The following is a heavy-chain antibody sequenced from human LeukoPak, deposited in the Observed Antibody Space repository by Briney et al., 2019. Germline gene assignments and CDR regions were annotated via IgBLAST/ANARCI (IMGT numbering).Heavy chain of an antibody. CDR2: INSDGSEG. J-gene: IGHJ4*02. Sequence: GGSLRLSCAVSGFTFSGFWMSWSRQAPGKGLEWVASINSDGSEGYYADVVKGRFTISRDNAKNSLYLQINSLRAEDTAVYYSASSSPYSNYVRNWGQGTLVTVSS. CDR3: ASSSPYSNYVRN. D-gene: IGHD4-11*01. CDR1: GFTFSGFW. V-gene: IGHV3-7*03.